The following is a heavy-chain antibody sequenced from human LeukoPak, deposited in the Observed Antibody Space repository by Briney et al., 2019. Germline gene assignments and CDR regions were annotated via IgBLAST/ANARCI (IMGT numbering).Heavy chain of an antibody. Sequence: GGSLRLSCTASGFTFGDYAMSWFRQAPGKGLEWVGFIRSKAYGGTTEYAASVKGRFTISRDGSKSIAYLQMNSLKTEDTAVYYCTREAEVTMIVVVIKFDYWGQGTLVTVSS. CDR3: TREAEVTMIVVVIKFDY. D-gene: IGHD3-22*01. J-gene: IGHJ4*02. CDR1: GFTFGDYA. CDR2: IRSKAYGGTT. V-gene: IGHV3-49*01.